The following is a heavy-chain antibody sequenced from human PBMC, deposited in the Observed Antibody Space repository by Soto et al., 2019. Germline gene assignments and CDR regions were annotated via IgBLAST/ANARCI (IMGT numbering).Heavy chain of an antibody. J-gene: IGHJ4*02. CDR3: ARDAYCSGGSCYVY. CDR1: GFTFSSYW. Sequence: QVGGSLRLSCVTSGFTFSSYWMSWVRQAPGKGLEWVANMNQDGSEKNYVDSVKGRFTISRDNAENSLYLQMNSLSAEDTAVYYCARDAYCSGGSCYVYWGQGILVTVSS. D-gene: IGHD2-15*01. V-gene: IGHV3-7*04. CDR2: MNQDGSEK.